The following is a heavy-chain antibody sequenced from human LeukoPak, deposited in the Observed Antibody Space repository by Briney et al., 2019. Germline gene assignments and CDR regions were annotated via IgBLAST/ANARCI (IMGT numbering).Heavy chain of an antibody. CDR3: ARNDRGRPADY. CDR1: GGTISNSPYY. V-gene: IGHV4-39*01. Sequence: SETLSLTSNVSGGTISNSPYYWGGLRQPPGKGLEWIGSMHYSGTTYHNPSLRSRVTISVDTSNNQFSLRLISVTAADTAVYYCARNDRGRPADYWGQGTLVTVSS. CDR2: MHYSGTT. D-gene: IGHD1-26*01. J-gene: IGHJ4*02.